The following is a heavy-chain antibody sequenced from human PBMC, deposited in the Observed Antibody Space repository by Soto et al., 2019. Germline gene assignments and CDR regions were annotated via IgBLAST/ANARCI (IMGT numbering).Heavy chain of an antibody. D-gene: IGHD6-13*01. Sequence: QSQTLSLTCAISGDSVSSNSAAWNWIRQSPSRGLEWLGRTYYRSKWYNDYAVSVKSRITINPDTSKNQFSLQLNSVTPEDTAVYYCARDRLLGSSWSLNYYYYYMDVWDKGTTVTVSS. CDR3: ARDRLLGSSWSLNYYYYYMDV. CDR2: TYYRSKWYN. J-gene: IGHJ6*03. V-gene: IGHV6-1*01. CDR1: GDSVSSNSAA.